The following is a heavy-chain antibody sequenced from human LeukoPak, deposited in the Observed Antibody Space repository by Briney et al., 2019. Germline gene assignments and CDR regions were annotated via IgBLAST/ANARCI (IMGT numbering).Heavy chain of an antibody. J-gene: IGHJ4*02. CDR1: GFTFSSYA. CDR2: ISDSGDRT. Sequence: GVSLRLSCAASGFTFSSYALTWVRQAPGKGLEWVSSISDSGDRTHYADSVKGRFTISRVNSQNTLLLQMSNLRTEGTAVYYCANSSLGWGQGTLVTVSS. CDR3: ANSSLG. V-gene: IGHV3-23*01.